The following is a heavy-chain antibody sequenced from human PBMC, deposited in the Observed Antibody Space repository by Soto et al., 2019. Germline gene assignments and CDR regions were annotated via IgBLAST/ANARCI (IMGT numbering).Heavy chain of an antibody. V-gene: IGHV3-7*01. Sequence: EVQLVESGGGLVQPGGSLRLSCAASGFTFSSYWMSWVRQAPGKGLEWVANIKQDGSEKYYVDSVKGRFTISRDNAKNSLYLQMNSLRAEDTAVYYCARDRVNYYDYIWGSYRYTASFDYWGQGTLVTVSS. CDR2: IKQDGSEK. D-gene: IGHD3-16*02. CDR3: ARDRVNYYDYIWGSYRYTASFDY. J-gene: IGHJ4*02. CDR1: GFTFSSYW.